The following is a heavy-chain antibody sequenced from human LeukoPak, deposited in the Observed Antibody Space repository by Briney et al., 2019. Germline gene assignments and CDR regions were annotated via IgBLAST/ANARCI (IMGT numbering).Heavy chain of an antibody. J-gene: IGHJ6*02. CDR1: GFTFSSYA. CDR3: ARDHCSSTSCYGYHYYYGMDV. V-gene: IGHV3-30-3*01. Sequence: GRSLRLSCAASGFTFSSYAMHWVRQAPGKGLEWVAVISYDGSNKYYADSVKGRFTISRDNSKNTLYLQMNSLRAEDTAAYYCARDHCSSTSCYGYHYYYGMDVWGQGTTVTVSS. CDR2: ISYDGSNK. D-gene: IGHD2-2*01.